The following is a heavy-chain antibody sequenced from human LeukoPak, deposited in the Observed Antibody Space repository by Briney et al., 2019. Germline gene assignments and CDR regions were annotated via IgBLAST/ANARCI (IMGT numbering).Heavy chain of an antibody. V-gene: IGHV3-7*01. CDR1: GFTFSSYW. J-gene: IGHJ4*02. CDR3: ARERVRYCSGGSCYLGY. CDR2: IKQDGSEK. D-gene: IGHD2-15*01. Sequence: GGSLRLSCAASGFTFSSYWMSWVRQAPGKGLEWVANIKQDGSEKYYVDSVKGRFTISRDNAKNSLYLQMNSLRAEDTAVYYCARERVRYCSGGSCYLGYWGQGTLVTVSS.